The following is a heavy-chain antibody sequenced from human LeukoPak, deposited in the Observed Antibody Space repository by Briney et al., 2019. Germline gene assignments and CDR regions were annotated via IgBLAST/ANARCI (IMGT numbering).Heavy chain of an antibody. V-gene: IGHV1-46*01. Sequence: ASVKVSCKASGYTFTSYYMHWVRQAPGQGLEWMGIINPSGGSTSYAQKFQGRVTMTRDTSTSTVYMELSSLRSEDTAVYYCARGGGYRTPTIYYYYGMDVWGQGTTVTVSS. CDR1: GYTFTSYY. CDR2: INPSGGST. CDR3: ARGGGYRTPTIYYYYGMDV. D-gene: IGHD5-18*01. J-gene: IGHJ6*02.